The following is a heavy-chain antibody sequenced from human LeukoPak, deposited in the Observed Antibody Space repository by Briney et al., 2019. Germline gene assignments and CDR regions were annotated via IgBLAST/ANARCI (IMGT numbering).Heavy chain of an antibody. CDR3: ARGQYYYGSGSYAKLDY. Sequence: SETLSLTCTVSGGSISSYYWSWIRQPAGKGLEWIGYIYYSGSTNYNPSLKSRVTISVDTSKNQFSLKLSSVTAADTAVYYCARGQYYYGSGSYAKLDYWGQGTLVTVSS. J-gene: IGHJ4*02. CDR2: IYYSGST. V-gene: IGHV4-59*12. D-gene: IGHD3-10*01. CDR1: GGSISSYY.